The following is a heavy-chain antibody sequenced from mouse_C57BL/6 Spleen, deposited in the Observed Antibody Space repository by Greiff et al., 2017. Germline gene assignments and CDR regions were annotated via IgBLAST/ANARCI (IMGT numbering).Heavy chain of an antibody. J-gene: IGHJ3*01. CDR3: AREDYGRLAY. Sequence: VQLQQPGAELVMPGASVKLSCKASGYTFTSYWMHWVKQRPGQGLEWIGEIDTSDSYTNYNQKFKGKSTLTVDKSSSPAYLQLSSLTSEDSAVYYCAREDYGRLAYWGQGTLVTVSA. V-gene: IGHV1-69*01. CDR1: GYTFTSYW. D-gene: IGHD1-1*01. CDR2: IDTSDSYT.